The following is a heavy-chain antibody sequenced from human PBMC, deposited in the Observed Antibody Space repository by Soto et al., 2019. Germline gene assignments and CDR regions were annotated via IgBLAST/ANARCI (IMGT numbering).Heavy chain of an antibody. CDR1: GYTFTGYY. D-gene: IGHD4-4*01. Sequence: ASVKVSCKASGYTFTGYYMHWGRQAPGQGLEWMGWINPNSGGTNYAQKFQGWVTMTRDTSISTAYMELSRLRSDDTAVYYCARDLTTSNYPIDYYYYGMDVWGQGTTVTVSS. J-gene: IGHJ6*02. V-gene: IGHV1-2*04. CDR2: INPNSGGT. CDR3: ARDLTTSNYPIDYYYYGMDV.